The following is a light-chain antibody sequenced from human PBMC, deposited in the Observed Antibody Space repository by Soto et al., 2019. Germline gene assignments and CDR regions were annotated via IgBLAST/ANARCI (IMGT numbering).Light chain of an antibody. CDR2: GNS. Sequence: QSALTQPPSVSGAPGQRVTISCTGSSSNIGAGYDVHWYQQLPGTAPKLLIYGNSNRPSGVPDRFSGSKSGTSASLAITGLKADDEADYYCQAYDSSLTGYVFGTGTKLTVL. CDR1: SSNIGAGYD. CDR3: QAYDSSLTGYV. V-gene: IGLV1-40*01. J-gene: IGLJ1*01.